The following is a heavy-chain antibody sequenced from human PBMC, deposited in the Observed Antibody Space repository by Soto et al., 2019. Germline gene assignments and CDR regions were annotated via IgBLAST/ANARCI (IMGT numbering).Heavy chain of an antibody. J-gene: IGHJ3*02. CDR2: INHSGST. D-gene: IGHD2-15*01. Sequence: QVQLQQWGAGLLKPSETLSLTCAVYGGSFSGYYWSWIRQPPGKGLEWIGEINHSGSTNYNPSLKSRVTISVDTSKNQFSLKLSSVTAADTAVYYCARKRPRATKDIVVVVAAHAFDIWGQGTMVTVSS. CDR1: GGSFSGYY. V-gene: IGHV4-34*01. CDR3: ARKRPRATKDIVVVVAAHAFDI.